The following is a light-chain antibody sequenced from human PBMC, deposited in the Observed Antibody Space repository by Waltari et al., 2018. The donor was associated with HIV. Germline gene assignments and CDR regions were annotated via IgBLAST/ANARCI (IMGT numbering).Light chain of an antibody. V-gene: IGLV3-21*02. Sequence: SYVLTQPPSVSVAPGQTAPLTCGGNNITSKNVHWYRQRPGQAPTLVVYEDSARPSGIPERFSGSHSENTATLTISRVEAGDEADYYCQVWDSTTDEGVFGGGTKLAVL. CDR2: EDS. J-gene: IGLJ2*01. CDR3: QVWDSTTDEGV. CDR1: NITSKN.